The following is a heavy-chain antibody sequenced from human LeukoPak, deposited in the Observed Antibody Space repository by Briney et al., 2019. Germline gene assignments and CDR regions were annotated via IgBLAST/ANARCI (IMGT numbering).Heavy chain of an antibody. CDR3: ARAEYSSSYYFDY. CDR1: GFTFSSYS. D-gene: IGHD6-6*01. J-gene: IGHJ4*02. Sequence: GGPLRLSCAASGFTFSSYSMNWVRQAPGKGLEWVSSISSSSSYIYYADSVKGRFTISRDNAKNSLYLQMNSLRAEDTAVYYCARAEYSSSYYFDYWGQGTLVTVSS. CDR2: ISSSSSYI. V-gene: IGHV3-21*01.